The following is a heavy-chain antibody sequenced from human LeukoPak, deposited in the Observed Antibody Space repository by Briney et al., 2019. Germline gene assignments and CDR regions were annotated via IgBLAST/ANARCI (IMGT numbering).Heavy chain of an antibody. J-gene: IGHJ4*02. V-gene: IGHV3-74*01. D-gene: IGHD3-10*01. Sequence: GGSLRLSCAASGFTFSSYWMHWVRQAPGKGLVWVSRINSDGSSTSYADSVKGRFTISRDNAKNTLSLQMNSLRADDTAVYYCARAHGSESYYSTFDCWGQGTLVTVSS. CDR3: ARAHGSESYYSTFDC. CDR2: INSDGSST. CDR1: GFTFSSYW.